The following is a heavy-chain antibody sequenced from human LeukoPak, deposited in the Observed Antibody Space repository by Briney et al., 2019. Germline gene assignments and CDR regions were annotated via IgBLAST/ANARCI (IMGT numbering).Heavy chain of an antibody. CDR3: AKAYSSSLYGDAFHI. D-gene: IGHD6-13*01. CDR1: GFTFRFYA. CDR2: ISGDASVS. V-gene: IGHV3-23*01. J-gene: IGHJ3*02. Sequence: PGGSLRLSCAGSGFTFRFYAMTWVRPAPGKGLEWVSGISGDASVSKDADSVKGRFNISRDNSKNTLYLQPNSLRVEDTAIYYCAKAYSSSLYGDAFHIWGQGTMVTVSP.